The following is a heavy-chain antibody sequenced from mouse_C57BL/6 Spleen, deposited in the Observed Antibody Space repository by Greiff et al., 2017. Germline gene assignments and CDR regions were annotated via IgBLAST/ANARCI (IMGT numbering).Heavy chain of an antibody. CDR1: GYTFTSYW. J-gene: IGHJ1*03. CDR2: IYPGSGST. CDR3: ASVLGVYDGYFDV. V-gene: IGHV1-55*01. Sequence: QVQLQQPGAELVKPGASVKMSCKASGYTFTSYWITWVKQRPGQGLEWIGDIYPGSGSTNYNEKFKNKATLTVDTSSSTAYMQLSSLTSEDSAVYYCASVLGVYDGYFDVWGTGTTVTVSS. D-gene: IGHD2-12*01.